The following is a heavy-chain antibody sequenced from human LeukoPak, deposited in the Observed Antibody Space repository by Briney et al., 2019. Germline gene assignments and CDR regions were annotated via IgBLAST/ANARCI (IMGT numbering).Heavy chain of an antibody. V-gene: IGHV1-18*01. J-gene: IGHJ4*02. CDR3: ARDRTGYCGGDCYLADY. CDR1: GYTFTSYG. D-gene: IGHD2-21*01. CDR2: ISAYNGNT. Sequence: ASVKVSCKASGYTFTSYGISWVRQAPGPGLEWMGWISAYNGNTNYAQKLQGRVTMTTDTSTSTAYMELRSLRSDDTAVYYCARDRTGYCGGDCYLADYWGQGTLVTVSS.